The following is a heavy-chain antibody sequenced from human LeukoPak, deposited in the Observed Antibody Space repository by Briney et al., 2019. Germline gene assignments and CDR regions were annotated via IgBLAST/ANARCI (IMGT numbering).Heavy chain of an antibody. J-gene: IGHJ4*02. CDR2: ISSSSSYI. V-gene: IGHV3-21*01. D-gene: IGHD3-10*01. Sequence: GGSLRLSCAASGFTFSSYSMNWVRQAPGKGLEWVSSISSSSSYIYYADSVKGRFTISRDNAKNSLYLQMNSLRAEGTAVYYCARYYGSGSYYTDYWGQGTLVTVSS. CDR1: GFTFSSYS. CDR3: ARYYGSGSYYTDY.